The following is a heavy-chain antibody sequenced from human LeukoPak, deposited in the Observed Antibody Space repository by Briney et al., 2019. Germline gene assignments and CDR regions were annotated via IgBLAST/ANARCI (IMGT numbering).Heavy chain of an antibody. J-gene: IGHJ3*02. D-gene: IGHD3-3*01. CDR1: GFTFSSYS. CDR2: ISSRSSYI. Sequence: GSLRLSCAASGFTFSSYSMNWVRQAPGKGLEWVSSISSRSSYIYYADSVKGRFTISRDNAKNSLYLQMNSLRAEDTAVYYCARDLGGSEYYDFWSGSANDAFDIWGQGTMVTVSS. CDR3: ARDLGGSEYYDFWSGSANDAFDI. V-gene: IGHV3-21*01.